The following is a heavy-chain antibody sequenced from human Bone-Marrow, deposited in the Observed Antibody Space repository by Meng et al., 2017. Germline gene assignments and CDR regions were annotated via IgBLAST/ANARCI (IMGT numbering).Heavy chain of an antibody. CDR2: INTNTGNP. CDR3: ARGLHYYDFWSGYYPFDY. D-gene: IGHD3-3*01. V-gene: IGHV7-4-1*02. Sequence: ASVKVSCKASGYTFTSYAMNWVRQAPGQGLEWMGWINTNTGNPTYAQGFTGRFVFSLDTSVSTAYLQISSLKAEDAAVYYCARGLHYYDFWSGYYPFDYWGQGTLVTVSS. J-gene: IGHJ4*02. CDR1: GYTFTSYA.